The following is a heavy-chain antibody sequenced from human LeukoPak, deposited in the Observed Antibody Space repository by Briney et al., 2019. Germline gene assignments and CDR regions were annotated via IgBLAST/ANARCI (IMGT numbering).Heavy chain of an antibody. J-gene: IGHJ4*02. Sequence: PGGSLRLSCAASGFTFSSYGMHWVRQAPGKGLEWVAFIRYDGSNKYYADSVKGRFTISRDNSKNTLYLQMNSLRAEDTAVYYCAKDPHDCSGGSCYSLDGWGQGTLVTVSS. CDR1: GFTFSSYG. CDR2: IRYDGSNK. V-gene: IGHV3-30*02. D-gene: IGHD2-15*01. CDR3: AKDPHDCSGGSCYSLDG.